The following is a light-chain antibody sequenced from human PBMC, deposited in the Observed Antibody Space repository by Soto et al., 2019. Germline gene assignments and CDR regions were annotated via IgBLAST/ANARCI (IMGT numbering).Light chain of an antibody. CDR1: SSDVGGYKY. CDR3: SSYTSSITPVL. J-gene: IGLJ2*01. V-gene: IGLV2-14*03. CDR2: DAS. Sequence: QSALTQPASVSGSPGQSITISCTGTSSDVGGYKYVSWYQQHPGKAPKLMIYDASNRPSGVSNRFSGSKSGNTASLTISGLQAEDEADYYCSSYTSSITPVLFGGGTKLTVL.